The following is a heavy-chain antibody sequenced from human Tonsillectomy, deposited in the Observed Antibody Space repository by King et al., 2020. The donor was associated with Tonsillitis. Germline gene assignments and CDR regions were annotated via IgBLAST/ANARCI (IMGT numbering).Heavy chain of an antibody. V-gene: IGHV1-69*01. CDR2: ITPMFGTA. Sequence: QLVQSGAEVKKPGSSVKVSCKASGGTFSTYDISWVRQAPGQGLEWMGGITPMFGTANYAQRFQGRVTITADESTSTVYMELSSLRSEDTAVYYCARGYSSPSSSFDHWGQGTLVTVSS. CDR3: ARGYSSPSSSFDH. D-gene: IGHD6-6*01. CDR1: GGTFSTYD. J-gene: IGHJ4*02.